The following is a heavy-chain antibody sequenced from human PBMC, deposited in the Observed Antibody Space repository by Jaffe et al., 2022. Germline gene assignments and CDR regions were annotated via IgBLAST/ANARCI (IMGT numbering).Heavy chain of an antibody. D-gene: IGHD6-6*01. Sequence: QVQLQESGPGLVKPSQTLSLTCTVSGGSISSGSYYWSWIRQPAGKGLEWIGRIYTSGSTNYNPSLKSRVTISVDTSKNQFSLKLSSVTAADTAVYYCARDRRLTGRAMDVWGKGTTVTVSS. CDR1: GGSISSGSYY. CDR2: IYTSGST. CDR3: ARDRRLTGRAMDV. J-gene: IGHJ6*03. V-gene: IGHV4-61*02.